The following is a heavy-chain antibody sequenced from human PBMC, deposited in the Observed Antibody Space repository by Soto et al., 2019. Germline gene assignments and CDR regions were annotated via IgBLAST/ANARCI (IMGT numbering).Heavy chain of an antibody. CDR3: ARASMPTMSFDY. V-gene: IGHV3-30-3*01. CDR1: GFTFSSYA. CDR2: ISYDGSNK. D-gene: IGHD1-1*01. J-gene: IGHJ4*02. Sequence: GGSLRLSCAASGFTFSSYAMHWVRQAPGKGLEWVAVISYDGSNKYYADSVKGRFTISRDNSKNTLYLQMNSLRAEDTAVYYCARASMPTMSFDYWGQGTLVTVFS.